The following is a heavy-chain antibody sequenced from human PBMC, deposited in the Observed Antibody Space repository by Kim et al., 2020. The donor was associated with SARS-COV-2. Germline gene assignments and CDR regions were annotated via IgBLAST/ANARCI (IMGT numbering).Heavy chain of an antibody. D-gene: IGHD3-22*01. CDR2: SSYT. V-gene: IGHV3-11*06. Sequence: SSYTNYADSMKGRFTISRDNAKNSPYLQMSSLSAEDTAVYYCARGIVVGNWGQGTLVTVFS. CDR3: ARGIVVGN. J-gene: IGHJ4*02.